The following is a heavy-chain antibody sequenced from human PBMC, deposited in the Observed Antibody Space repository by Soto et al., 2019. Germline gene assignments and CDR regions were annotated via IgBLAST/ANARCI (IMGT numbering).Heavy chain of an antibody. J-gene: IGHJ6*02. D-gene: IGHD3-22*01. CDR3: ARHNYDSSGTAVDV. CDR2: IYYSGST. V-gene: IGHV4-31*03. Sequence: SETLSLTCTVAGGSISSGGYYWSWIRQHPGKGLEWIGYIYYSGSTYYNPSLKSRVTISVDTSKNQFSLKLSSVTAADTAVYYCARHNYDSSGTAVDVWGQGTTVTVSS. CDR1: GGSISSGGYY.